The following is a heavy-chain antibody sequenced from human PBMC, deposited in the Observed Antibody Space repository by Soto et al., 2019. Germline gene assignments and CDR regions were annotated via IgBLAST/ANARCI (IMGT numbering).Heavy chain of an antibody. CDR1: GGTFSTYA. D-gene: IGHD5-12*01. V-gene: IGHV1-69*12. CDR3: ASGILLWLRRINNGYSG. Sequence: QVQLVQSGAEVKKPESSVKVSYKAPGGTFSTYAISWVRQAPGQGLEWMGEIIPMFGTANYAQRFQDRVTITADGSTNTVFMELSSLRSEDTAVYFCASGILLWLRRINNGYSGWGQGTLVTVSS. CDR2: IIPMFGTA. J-gene: IGHJ4*02.